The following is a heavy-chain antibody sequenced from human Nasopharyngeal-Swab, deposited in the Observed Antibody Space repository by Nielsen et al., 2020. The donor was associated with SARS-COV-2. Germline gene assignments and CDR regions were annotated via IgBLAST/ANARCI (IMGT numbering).Heavy chain of an antibody. CDR2: MSNSGSTI. Sequence: GESLKISCVASGLTFSDYYMSWIRQAPGKGLEWVSYMSNSGSTIYYADSVKGRFTISRDNAKSSLYLQMNSLRAEDTAVYYCARDPLSSWQAIGNWYFDLWGRGTLVTVSS. D-gene: IGHD6-13*01. J-gene: IGHJ2*01. CDR1: GLTFSDYY. V-gene: IGHV3-11*04. CDR3: ARDPLSSWQAIGNWYFDL.